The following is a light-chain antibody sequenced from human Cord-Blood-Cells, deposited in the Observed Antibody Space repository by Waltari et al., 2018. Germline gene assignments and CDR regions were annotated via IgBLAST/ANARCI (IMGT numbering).Light chain of an antibody. V-gene: IGKV1-39*01. Sequence: DIQVTQSRSSLSASVGDRATLTCRASQSISSYLNWYQQKPGKAPKLLIYDASSLQSGVPSRFSGSGSGTDFTLTISSLQPEDFATYYCQQSYSTPWTFGQGTKVEIK. CDR1: QSISSY. CDR3: QQSYSTPWT. J-gene: IGKJ1*01. CDR2: DAS.